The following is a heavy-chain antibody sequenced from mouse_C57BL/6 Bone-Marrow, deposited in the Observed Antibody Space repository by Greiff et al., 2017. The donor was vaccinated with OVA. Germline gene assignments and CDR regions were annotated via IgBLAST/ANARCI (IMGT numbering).Heavy chain of an antibody. CDR3: ARIGRGY. Sequence: QVQLQQSGPGLVQPSQSLSITCTVSGFSLTSYGVHWVRQSPGKGLEWLGVIWSGGSTAYNAAFISRLSISKDKSKNQVFFKMNSLQADDTAIYYCARIGRGYWGQGTTLTVSS. D-gene: IGHD1-1*01. J-gene: IGHJ2*01. CDR2: IWSGGST. CDR1: GFSLTSYG. V-gene: IGHV2-2*01.